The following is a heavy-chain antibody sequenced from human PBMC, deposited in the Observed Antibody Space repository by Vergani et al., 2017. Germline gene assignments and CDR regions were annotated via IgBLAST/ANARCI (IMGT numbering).Heavy chain of an antibody. J-gene: IGHJ4*02. CDR3: AKDLSYITAWPHFDS. CDR1: GFSFRGHG. D-gene: IGHD3-10*01. Sequence: QVHLVESGGGVVQPGRSLTLSCVASGFSFRGHGMHWVRQAPGKGLEWVAMISYDGDRRDYGDFAKGRFTISRDSSKTVYLQMNSLRVEDTAMYFCAKDLSYITAWPHFDSRVQGTLVTVSS. CDR2: ISYDGDRR. V-gene: IGHV3-30*18.